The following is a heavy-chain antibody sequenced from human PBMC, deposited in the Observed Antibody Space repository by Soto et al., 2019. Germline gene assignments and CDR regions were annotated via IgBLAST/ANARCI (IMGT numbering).Heavy chain of an antibody. CDR1: GYTFTSYG. CDR3: AREARPVYDFWSGYYTSDGPYYYGMDV. D-gene: IGHD3-3*01. Sequence: GASVKVSCKASGYTFTSYGISWVRQAPGQGLEWMGWISAYNGNTNYAQKLQGRVTMTTDTSTSTAYMELRSLRSDDTAVYYCAREARPVYDFWSGYYTSDGPYYYGMDVWGQGTTVTVSS. CDR2: ISAYNGNT. V-gene: IGHV1-18*04. J-gene: IGHJ6*02.